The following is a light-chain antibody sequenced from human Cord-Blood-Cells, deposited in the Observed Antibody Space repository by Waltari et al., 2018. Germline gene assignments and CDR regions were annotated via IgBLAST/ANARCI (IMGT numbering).Light chain of an antibody. CDR1: QSLVHSDGNTY. V-gene: IGKV2-30*02. CDR3: MQGTHWYT. Sequence: DVVMTQSPLSLPVTLGQPASISCRSSQSLVHSDGNTYLNWFQQRPGQSPRRLIYKVSNRDSGVPDRFGGSGSGTDFTLKISRMEAEDVGVYYCMQGTHWYTFGQGTKLEIK. CDR2: KVS. J-gene: IGKJ2*01.